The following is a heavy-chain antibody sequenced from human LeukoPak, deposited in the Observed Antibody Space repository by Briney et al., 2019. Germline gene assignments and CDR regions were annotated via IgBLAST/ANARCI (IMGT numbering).Heavy chain of an antibody. V-gene: IGHV4-59*01. Sequence: SETLSLTCTGSGGSISSYYWSWIRQPPGKGLEWIGYIYYSGSTNYNPSLKSRVTISVDTSKNQFSLKLSSVTAADTAVYYCARGTHDYGDFDYWGQGTLVTVSS. CDR2: IYYSGST. J-gene: IGHJ4*02. CDR3: ARGTHDYGDFDY. D-gene: IGHD4-17*01. CDR1: GGSISSYY.